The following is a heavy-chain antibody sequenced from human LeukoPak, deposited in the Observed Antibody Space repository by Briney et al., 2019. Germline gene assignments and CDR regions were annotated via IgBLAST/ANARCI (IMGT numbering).Heavy chain of an antibody. Sequence: GGSLRLSCAASGFTFSIYWMHWVRQAPGTGLVWVSRISNDGSATIYVDSVKGRFTISGDNAKNTLYLQMNSLRAEDTAVYYCARDSRGSYDYWGQGTLVTVSS. V-gene: IGHV3-74*01. J-gene: IGHJ4*02. D-gene: IGHD1-26*01. CDR3: ARDSRGSYDY. CDR1: GFTFSIYW. CDR2: ISNDGSAT.